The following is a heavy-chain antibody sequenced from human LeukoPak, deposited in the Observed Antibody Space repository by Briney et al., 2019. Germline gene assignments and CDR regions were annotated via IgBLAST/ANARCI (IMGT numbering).Heavy chain of an antibody. CDR2: ISSDGSRK. V-gene: IGHV3-30*18. D-gene: IGHD1-1*01. Sequence: PGGSLRLSCRASRFSFSDYDMHWVRQAPGKGLEWVAVISSDGSRKHYGDSVKGRFTISRDNSESTLFLQMNSLRTDDTSVYFCAKYAYNWNAPDGSDMWGQGTMVIVSS. J-gene: IGHJ3*02. CDR3: AKYAYNWNAPDGSDM. CDR1: RFSFSDYD.